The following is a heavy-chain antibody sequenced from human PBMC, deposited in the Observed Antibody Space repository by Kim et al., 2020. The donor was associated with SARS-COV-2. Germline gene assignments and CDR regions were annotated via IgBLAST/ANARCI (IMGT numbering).Heavy chain of an antibody. Sequence: GGSLRLSCAASGFTFSRYGMHWVRQAPGKGLEWVAVISYDGSNKYYADSVKGRFTISRDNSKNTLYLQMNSLRAEDTAVYYCAKLIWFGETGHHFDYWGQGTLVTVSS. CDR1: GFTFSRYG. V-gene: IGHV3-30*18. CDR3: AKLIWFGETGHHFDY. J-gene: IGHJ4*02. D-gene: IGHD3-10*01. CDR2: ISYDGSNK.